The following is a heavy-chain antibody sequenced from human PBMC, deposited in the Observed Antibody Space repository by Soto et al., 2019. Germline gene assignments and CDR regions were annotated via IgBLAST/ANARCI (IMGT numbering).Heavy chain of an antibody. V-gene: IGHV4-34*01. CDR1: GGSFSGYY. CDR2: INHSGST. D-gene: IGHD2-2*01. CDR3: ARRGDCRSTSCYGGYHYGMDV. J-gene: IGHJ6*02. Sequence: QVQLQQWGAGLLKPSETLSLTCAVYGGSFSGYYWSWICQPPGKGLEWSGEINHSGSTNYNPSLKSRGTITEDTSKNQYSLKLTSVTAAETAVYHCARRGDCRSTSCYGGYHYGMDVWGQGTTVTVSS.